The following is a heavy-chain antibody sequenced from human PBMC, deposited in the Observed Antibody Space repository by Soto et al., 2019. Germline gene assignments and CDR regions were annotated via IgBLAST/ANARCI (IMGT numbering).Heavy chain of an antibody. CDR3: ARDKAEYYGSGSPIYSYYYYYMDV. CDR1: GFTFSSYS. CDR2: ISSSSSTI. V-gene: IGHV3-48*01. Sequence: EVQLVESGGGLVQPGGSLRLSCAASGFTFSSYSMNWVRQAPGKGLEWVSYISSSSSTIYYADSVKGRFTISRDNAKNSLYLQMNSLRAEDTAVYYCARDKAEYYGSGSPIYSYYYYYMDVWGKGTTVTVSS. D-gene: IGHD3-10*01. J-gene: IGHJ6*03.